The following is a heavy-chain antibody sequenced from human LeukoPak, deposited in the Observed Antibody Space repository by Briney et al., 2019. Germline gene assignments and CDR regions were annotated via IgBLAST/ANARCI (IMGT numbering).Heavy chain of an antibody. V-gene: IGHV1-24*01. D-gene: IGHD4-17*01. J-gene: IGHJ4*02. CDR2: FDPEDGET. CDR1: GYTLSELS. CDR3: ATRNPHYGDYVEDY. Sequence: GASVKVSCKVSGYTLSELSMQWVRQAPGKGLEWMGGFDPEDGETIYAQKFQDRVTMTEDTSTDTAYMELSSLRSEDTAVYYCATRNPHYGDYVEDYWGQGTVVTVSS.